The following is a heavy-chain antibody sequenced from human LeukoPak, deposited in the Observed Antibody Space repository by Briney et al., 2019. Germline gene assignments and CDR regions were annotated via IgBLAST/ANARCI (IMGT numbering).Heavy chain of an antibody. Sequence: GGSLRLSCTASGFTFSSSGMNWVRQAPGKGLEWVSSISTSSSYIYYADSMKGRFTISRDNAKNSLSLQMNSLRAEDTAVYYCAKALRQDYYDTSGYFRRGYFREYFDFWGQGTLVTVSS. CDR1: GFTFSSSG. J-gene: IGHJ4*02. V-gene: IGHV3-21*01. CDR2: ISTSSSYI. CDR3: AKALRQDYYDTSGYFRRGYFREYFDF. D-gene: IGHD3-22*01.